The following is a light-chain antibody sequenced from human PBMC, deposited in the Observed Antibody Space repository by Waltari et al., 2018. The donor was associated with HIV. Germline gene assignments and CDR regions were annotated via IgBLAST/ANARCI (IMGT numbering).Light chain of an antibody. CDR3: QQRSNWPPSST. V-gene: IGKV3-11*01. CDR2: DAS. Sequence: EIVLTQSPATLPLSPGERPTLSCSASQSVSSYLAWYQQKPGQAPRLLIYDASNRATGIPARFSGSGSGTDFTLTISSLEPEDFAVYYCQQRSNWPPSSTFGQGTRLEIK. J-gene: IGKJ5*01. CDR1: QSVSSY.